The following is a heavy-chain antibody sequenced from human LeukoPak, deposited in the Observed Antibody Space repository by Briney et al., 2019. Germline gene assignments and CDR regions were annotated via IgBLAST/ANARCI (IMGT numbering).Heavy chain of an antibody. J-gene: IGHJ4*02. V-gene: IGHV4-34*01. CDR1: GGSFSGYY. D-gene: IGHD5-18*01. Sequence: SETLSLTCAVYGGSFSGYYWSWIRQPPGKGLEWIGEINHSGSTNYNPSLKSRVTISVDTSKNQFSLKLSSMTAADTAVYYCATQRRGYSYGRFDYWGQGTLVTVSS. CDR3: ATQRRGYSYGRFDY. CDR2: INHSGST.